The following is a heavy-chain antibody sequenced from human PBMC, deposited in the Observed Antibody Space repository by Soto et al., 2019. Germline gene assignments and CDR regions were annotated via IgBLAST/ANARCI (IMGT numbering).Heavy chain of an antibody. D-gene: IGHD6-6*01. V-gene: IGHV3-30*04. CDR3: ARQGGSSGIWYFDY. CDR1: GFTFSGYA. J-gene: IGHJ4*02. CDR2: TSYDENYK. Sequence: QVQLVESGGGVVQPGRSLRLSCAASGFTFSGYAMHWVRQPPGKGLEWVAATSYDENYKYYADSVKGRFTISRDNSKNTLFLQMNSLRTEDTAVYYCARQGGSSGIWYFDYWGQGPLVTVSS.